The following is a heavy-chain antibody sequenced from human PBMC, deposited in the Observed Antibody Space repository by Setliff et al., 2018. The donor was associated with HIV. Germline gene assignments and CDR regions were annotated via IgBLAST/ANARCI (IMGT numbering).Heavy chain of an antibody. CDR3: TKGRLGQADY. CDR2: IYYSGST. D-gene: IGHD4-17*01. Sequence: SETLSLTCTVSGGSISSGSYYWSWIRQPPGKGLEWIGYIYYSGSTKYNPSLKRRVTISIDKSRKYFSLKLPSVTAADTAMYFCTKGRLGQADYWGQGTLVTVSS. J-gene: IGHJ4*02. V-gene: IGHV4-61*03. CDR1: GGSISSGSYY.